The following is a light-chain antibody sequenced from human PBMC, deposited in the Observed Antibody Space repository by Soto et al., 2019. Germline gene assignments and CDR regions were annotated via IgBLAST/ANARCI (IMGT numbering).Light chain of an antibody. J-gene: IGKJ1*01. V-gene: IGKV4-1*01. CDR1: QRVLYSSNNKHY. CDR2: WAA. Sequence: DIVMTQSPDSLAVSLGERATINCKSSQRVLYSSNNKHYLAWYQQKPGQPPKLLIYWAATRESGVPDRFSGNGSGTDFTLTISSLQAEDVAVYYCQQYYSTPPTFGQGTKVEIK. CDR3: QQYYSTPPT.